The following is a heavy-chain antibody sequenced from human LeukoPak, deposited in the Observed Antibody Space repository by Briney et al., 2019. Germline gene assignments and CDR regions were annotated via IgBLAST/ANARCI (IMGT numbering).Heavy chain of an antibody. J-gene: IGHJ4*02. D-gene: IGHD3-16*01. V-gene: IGHV3-23*01. CDR1: GFTFSSYA. CDR3: AKDLRFDDGGYFDY. CDR2: ISSSGGAT. Sequence: GGSLRLSCAASGFTFSSYAMSWVRQAPGKGLEWVSAISSSGGATYYADSVKGRFTISRDNSKNTLYLQMNRLRAEDMAVYYCAKDLRFDDGGYFDYWGQGTLVTVSS.